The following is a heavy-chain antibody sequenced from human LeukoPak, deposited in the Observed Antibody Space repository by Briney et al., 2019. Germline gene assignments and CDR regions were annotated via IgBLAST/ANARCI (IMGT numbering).Heavy chain of an antibody. Sequence: PSETLSLTCAVYGGSSSGYSWSWIRQPPGKGLEWIGEINHSESTNYNPSLKSRVTMSVDTSKNQFSLKLSSVTAADTAVYYCARDKSSYDSSGYYVHFDYWGQGTLVTVSS. V-gene: IGHV4-34*01. CDR1: GGSSSGYS. J-gene: IGHJ4*02. CDR3: ARDKSSYDSSGYYVHFDY. CDR2: INHSEST. D-gene: IGHD3-22*01.